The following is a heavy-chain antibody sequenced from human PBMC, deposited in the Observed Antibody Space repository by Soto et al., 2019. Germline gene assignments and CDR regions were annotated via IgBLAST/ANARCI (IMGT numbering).Heavy chain of an antibody. V-gene: IGHV3-21*01. J-gene: IGHJ4*02. CDR1: GFTFSSYS. Sequence: KPGGSLRLSCAASGFTFSSYSMNWVRQAPGKGLEWVSSISSSSSYIYYADSVKGRFTISRDNAKNSLYLQMNSLRAEDTAVYYCASAGYSSSPFDYWGQGTLVTVSS. CDR3: ASAGYSSSPFDY. D-gene: IGHD6-13*01. CDR2: ISSSSSYI.